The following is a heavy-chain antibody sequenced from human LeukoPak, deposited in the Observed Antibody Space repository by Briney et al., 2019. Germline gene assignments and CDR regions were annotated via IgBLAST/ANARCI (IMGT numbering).Heavy chain of an antibody. CDR2: INPNSGGT. Sequence: ASVKVSCKASGYTFTGYYMHWVRQAPGQGLEWMGWINPNSGGTNYAQKFQGRLTMTRDMSTSTDYMELSSLRFDDTAVYYCARDNSMGDTVWWFDPWGQGTLVTVSS. CDR3: ARDNSMGDTVWWFDP. D-gene: IGHD1-26*01. V-gene: IGHV1-2*02. CDR1: GYTFTGYY. J-gene: IGHJ5*02.